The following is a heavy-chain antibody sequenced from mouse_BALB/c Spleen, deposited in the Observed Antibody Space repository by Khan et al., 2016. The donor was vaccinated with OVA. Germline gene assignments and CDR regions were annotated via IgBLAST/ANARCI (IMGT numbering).Heavy chain of an antibody. V-gene: IGHV5-4*02. D-gene: IGHD1-1*02. CDR2: ISDGGSST. CDR1: GFTFSDYY. J-gene: IGHJ3*01. CDR3: ARAGYGGFAY. Sequence: EVELVESGGGLVKPGGSLKLSCAASGFTFSDYYMYWVRQTPEKRLEWVATISDGGSSTYYPDSVKGRFTISRDNAKNTVYPQVKSLTCADTAMYYCARAGYGGFAYWGQGTLVTVSS.